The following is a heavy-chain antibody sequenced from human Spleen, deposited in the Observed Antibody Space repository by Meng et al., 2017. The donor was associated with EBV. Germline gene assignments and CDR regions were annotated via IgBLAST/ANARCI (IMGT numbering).Heavy chain of an antibody. D-gene: IGHD1-1*01. CDR1: GDKFVDYG. J-gene: IGHJ4*02. CDR2: ISAHTNKT. CDR3: ARETNFVSGDF. V-gene: IGHV1-18*01. Sequence: QIKLVQSGAEMKKPGASVKASCQFPGDKFVDYGISWVRQAPGQGLEWMGWISAHTNKTNYLQKFQGRLMMTTDTYTNTVYMELTSLTSEDTAMYYCARETNFVSGDFWGQGTLVTVSS.